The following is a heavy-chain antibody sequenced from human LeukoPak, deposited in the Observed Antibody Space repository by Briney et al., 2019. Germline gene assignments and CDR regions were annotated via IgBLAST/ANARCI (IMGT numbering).Heavy chain of an antibody. J-gene: IGHJ4*02. CDR3: ARDSGIAAAGTGVTDY. CDR1: GGTFSSYA. Sequence: SVKASCKASGGTFSSYAISWVRQAPGQGLEWMGRIIPILGIANYAQKFQGRVTITADKSTSTAYMELSSLRSEDTAVYYCARDSGIAAAGTGVTDYWGQGTLVTVSS. CDR2: IIPILGIA. D-gene: IGHD6-13*01. V-gene: IGHV1-69*04.